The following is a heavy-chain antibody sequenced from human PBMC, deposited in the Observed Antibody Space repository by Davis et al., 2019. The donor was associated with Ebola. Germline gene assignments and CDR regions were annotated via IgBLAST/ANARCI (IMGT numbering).Heavy chain of an antibody. V-gene: IGHV3-43*01. J-gene: IGHJ6*04. D-gene: IGHD2/OR15-2a*01. CDR2: ISWDGGST. CDR3: AKDIAPTSEIYYYYYYGMDV. Sequence: GESLKISCAASGFTFDDYTMHWVRQAPGKGLEWVSLISWDGGSTYYADSVKGRFTISRDNSKNSLYLQMNSLRTEDTALYYCAKDIAPTSEIYYYYYYGMDVWGKGTTVTVSS. CDR1: GFTFDDYT.